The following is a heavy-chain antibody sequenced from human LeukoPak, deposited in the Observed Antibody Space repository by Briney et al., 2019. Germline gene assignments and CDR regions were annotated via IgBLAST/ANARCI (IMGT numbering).Heavy chain of an antibody. CDR2: INPSGGST. CDR1: GYTFTSYY. CDR3: ARSNNYYESSGYYAKTRRDFDY. V-gene: IGHV1-46*01. Sequence: ASVRASCKASGYTFTSYYMHWVRQAPGQGLEWMGIINPSGGSTNYAQKFQGRVTMTRATSTSTVYMELSSLRSEDTAVYYCARSNNYYESSGYYAKTRRDFDYWGQGTLVTVSS. J-gene: IGHJ4*02. D-gene: IGHD3-22*01.